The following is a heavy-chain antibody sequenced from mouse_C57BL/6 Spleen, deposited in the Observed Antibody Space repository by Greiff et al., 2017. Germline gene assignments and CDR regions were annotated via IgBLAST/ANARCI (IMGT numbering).Heavy chain of an antibody. J-gene: IGHJ1*03. CDR3: ARSRSNYRYFDV. D-gene: IGHD2-5*01. CDR1: GYTFTSYW. CDR2: IDPSDSYT. V-gene: IGHV1-69*01. Sequence: QVQLQQPGAELVMPGASVKLSCKASGYTFTSYWMHWVKQRPGQGLEWIGEIDPSDSYTNYNQKFKGKSTLTVDKSSSTAYMQLSSLTSEDSAVXYCARSRSNYRYFDVWGTGTTVTVSS.